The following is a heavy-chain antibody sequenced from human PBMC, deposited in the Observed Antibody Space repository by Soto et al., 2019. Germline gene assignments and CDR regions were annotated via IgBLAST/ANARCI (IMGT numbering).Heavy chain of an antibody. D-gene: IGHD6-13*01. J-gene: IGHJ6*02. V-gene: IGHV1-69*13. CDR3: ARVGIAALNGMDV. Sequence: SVKVSCKASGYTFTGYYMHWVRQAPGQGLEWMGGIIPIFGTANSAQKFQGRVTINADESTSTAYMELSSLRSEDTAVYYCARVGIAALNGMDVWGQGTTVTVSS. CDR2: IIPIFGTA. CDR1: GYTFTGYY.